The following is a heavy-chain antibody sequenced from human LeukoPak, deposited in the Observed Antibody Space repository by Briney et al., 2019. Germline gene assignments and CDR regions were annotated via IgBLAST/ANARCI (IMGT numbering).Heavy chain of an antibody. CDR1: GYTFTGYY. J-gene: IGHJ5*02. Sequence: ASVKVSCKASGYTFTGYYMHWVRQAPGQGLEWMGRINPNSGGTNYAQKFQGRVTMTRDTSISTAYMELSRLRSDDTAVYYYATVVVVAAKGFDPFDPWGQGTLVTVSS. CDR2: INPNSGGT. V-gene: IGHV1-2*06. CDR3: ATVVVVAAKGFDPFDP. D-gene: IGHD2-15*01.